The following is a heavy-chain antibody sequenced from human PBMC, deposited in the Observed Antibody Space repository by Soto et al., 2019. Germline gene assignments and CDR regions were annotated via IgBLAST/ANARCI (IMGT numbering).Heavy chain of an antibody. D-gene: IGHD6-13*01. J-gene: IGHJ6*03. CDR2: INHSGST. CDR1: GGSFSGYY. CDR3: ARGTYSPIYYYYYMDV. V-gene: IGHV4-34*01. Sequence: SETLSLTCAVYGGSFSGYYWSWIRQPPGKRQERIGEINHSGSTNYNPSLKSRVTISVDTSKNQFSLKLSSVTAADTAVYYCARGTYSPIYYYYYMDVWGKGTTVTVSS.